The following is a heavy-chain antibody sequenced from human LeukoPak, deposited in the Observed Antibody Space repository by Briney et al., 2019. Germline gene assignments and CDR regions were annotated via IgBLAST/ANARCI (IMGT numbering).Heavy chain of an antibody. D-gene: IGHD2-15*01. CDR3: ARVRGYCSGGSCAYYFDY. Sequence: SGTLSLTCTVSGGSISSYYWSWIRQPAGKGLEWIGRIYTSGSTNYNPSLKSRVTMSVDTSKNQFSPKLSSVTAADTAVYYCARVRGYCSGGSCAYYFDYWGQGTLVTVSS. V-gene: IGHV4-4*07. J-gene: IGHJ4*02. CDR1: GGSISSYY. CDR2: IYTSGST.